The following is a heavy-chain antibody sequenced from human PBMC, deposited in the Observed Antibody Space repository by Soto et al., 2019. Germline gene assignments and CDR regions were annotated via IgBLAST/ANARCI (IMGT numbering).Heavy chain of an antibody. CDR1: GGSISSGDYY. Sequence: SETLSLTCTVSGGSISSGDYYWSWIRQPPGKGLEWIGYIYYSGSTYYNPSLKSRVTISVDTSKNQFSLKLSSVTAADTAVYYCARAGIEEPDWFDPWGQGTLVTVSS. CDR2: IYYSGST. J-gene: IGHJ5*02. CDR3: ARAGIEEPDWFDP. V-gene: IGHV4-30-4*01.